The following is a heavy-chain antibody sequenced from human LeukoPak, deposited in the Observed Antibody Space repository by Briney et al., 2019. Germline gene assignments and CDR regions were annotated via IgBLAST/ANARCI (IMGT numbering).Heavy chain of an antibody. J-gene: IGHJ4*02. CDR2: ISAYNGNT. V-gene: IGHV1-18*01. CDR1: GYTFTNSA. CDR3: ARDTRIAVAGTCGY. Sequence: ASVKVSCKVSGYTFTNSAFSWVRQAPGQGLEWMGWISAYNGNTKYAQKVQGRVTMATDTSTSTAYMELRSLRSDDTAVYYCARDTRIAVAGTCGYWGQGTLVTVSS. D-gene: IGHD6-19*01.